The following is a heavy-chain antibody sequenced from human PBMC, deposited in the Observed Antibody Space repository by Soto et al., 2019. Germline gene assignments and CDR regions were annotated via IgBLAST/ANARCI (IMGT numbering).Heavy chain of an antibody. V-gene: IGHV3-15*07. CDR1: GVILSNTY. Sequence: EVQLVESGGGLAKPGGSLRLSCAASGVILSNTYMDWVRQAPGKGLEWVGRLGSKCDGGTEDYAATAKCRFTISRDDSKNTLYLQLDSLKSEDAAVYYWVTSGVGGVRLDTWGQGTLVTVSS. D-gene: IGHD1-26*01. CDR3: VTSGVGGVRLDT. J-gene: IGHJ5*02. CDR2: LGSKCDGGTE.